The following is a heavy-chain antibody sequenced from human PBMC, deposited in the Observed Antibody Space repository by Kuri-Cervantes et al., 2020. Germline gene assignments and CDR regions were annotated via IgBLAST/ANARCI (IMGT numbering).Heavy chain of an antibody. J-gene: IGHJ6*03. CDR1: GGSISSYY. CDR3: ARVRASYYYYYYMDV. V-gene: IGHV4-59*01. D-gene: IGHD4-17*01. Sequence: SETLSLTCTVSGGSISSYYWSWIRQPPGKGLEWIGYIYYSGSTNYNPSLKSRVTISVDTSKNQFSLKLSSVTAADTAVYYCARVRASYYYYYYMDVWGKGTTVTVSS. CDR2: IYYSGST.